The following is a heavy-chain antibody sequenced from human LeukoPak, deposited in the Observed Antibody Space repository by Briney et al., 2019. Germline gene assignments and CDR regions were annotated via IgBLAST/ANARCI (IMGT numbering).Heavy chain of an antibody. V-gene: IGHV3-30*02. CDR1: GFTFSSYG. Sequence: PGGSLRLSCAASGFTFSSYGMHWVRQAPGKGLEWVAFIRYDGSNKYYADSVKGRFTISRDNSKNTLYLQKNSLRAEDTAVYYCAKDKEVGALYYYYMDVWGKGTTVTVSS. CDR2: IRYDGSNK. D-gene: IGHD1-26*01. CDR3: AKDKEVGALYYYYMDV. J-gene: IGHJ6*03.